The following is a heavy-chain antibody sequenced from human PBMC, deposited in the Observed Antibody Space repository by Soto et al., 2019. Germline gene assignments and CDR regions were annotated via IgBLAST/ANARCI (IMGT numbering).Heavy chain of an antibody. CDR3: ARDWHSSSWYA. Sequence: GGALRLSCAASGFTFSSYSMNWVRQAPGKGLEWVSSISSSSSYIYYADSVKGRFTISRDNAKNSLYLQMNSLRAEDTAVYYCARDWHSSSWYAWGQGTLVTVSS. CDR1: GFTFSSYS. V-gene: IGHV3-21*01. D-gene: IGHD6-13*01. CDR2: ISSSSSYI. J-gene: IGHJ5*02.